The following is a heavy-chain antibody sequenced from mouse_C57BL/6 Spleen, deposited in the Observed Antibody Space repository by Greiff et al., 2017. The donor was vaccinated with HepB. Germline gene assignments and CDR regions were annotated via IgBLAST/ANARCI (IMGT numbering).Heavy chain of an antibody. D-gene: IGHD1-1*01. CDR2: IDPSDSYT. V-gene: IGHV1-50*01. J-gene: IGHJ4*01. CDR3: ARRDYYGSRIYYAMDD. CDR1: GYTFTSYW. Sequence: QVQLQQPGAELVKPGASVKLSCKASGYTFTSYWMQWVKQRPGQGLEWIGEIDPSDSYTNYNQKFKGKATLTVDTSSSTAYMQLSSLTSEDSAVYYCARRDYYGSRIYYAMDDWGQGTSVTVSS.